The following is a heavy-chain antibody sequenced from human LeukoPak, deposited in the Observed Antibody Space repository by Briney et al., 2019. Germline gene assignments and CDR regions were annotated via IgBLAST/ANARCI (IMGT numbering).Heavy chain of an antibody. CDR1: GGSISSYY. V-gene: IGHV4-59*01. CDR3: ARGRVLWFGGYDY. J-gene: IGHJ4*02. D-gene: IGHD3-10*01. CDR2: IYYSGST. Sequence: SETLSLTCTVSGGSISSYYWSWIRQPPGKGLEWIGYIYYSGSTNYNPSLKSRVTISVDTSKNQFSLKLSSVTAADTAVYYCARGRVLWFGGYDYWGQGTLATVSS.